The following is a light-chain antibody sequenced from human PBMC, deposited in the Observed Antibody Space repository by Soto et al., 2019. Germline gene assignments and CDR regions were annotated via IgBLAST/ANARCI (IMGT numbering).Light chain of an antibody. J-gene: IGLJ1*01. CDR2: GNS. V-gene: IGLV1-40*01. CDR1: SSNIGAGYD. CDR3: QSYDSSLTAYV. Sequence: QSVLRHPPSVSGAPGQRVTIACTGSSSNIGAGYDVHWYQQLPGTAPKLLIYGNSNRPSGVPDRFSGSKSGTSASLAITGLQAEDEADYYCQSYDSSLTAYVFGTGTKVTVL.